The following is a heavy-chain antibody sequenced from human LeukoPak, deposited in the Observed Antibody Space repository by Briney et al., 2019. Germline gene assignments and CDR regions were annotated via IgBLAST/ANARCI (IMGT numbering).Heavy chain of an antibody. CDR2: IYYSGST. CDR1: GGSISSYY. D-gene: IGHD3-22*01. J-gene: IGHJ5*02. V-gene: IGHV4-59*01. CDR3: ARDVDYYDSSGYGWFDP. Sequence: SETLSLTCTVSGGSISSYYWSWIRQPPGKGLEWNGYIYYSGSTNYNPSLKSRVTISVDTSKNQFSLKLSSVTAADTAVYCCARDVDYYDSSGYGWFDPWGQGTLVTVSS.